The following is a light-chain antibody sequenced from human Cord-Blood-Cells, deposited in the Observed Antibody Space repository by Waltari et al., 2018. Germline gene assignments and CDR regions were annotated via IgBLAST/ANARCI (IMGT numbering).Light chain of an antibody. CDR2: EGS. Sequence: QSALTQPASVSGSPGQSITIPCTGTRSDVGSYNLVSWYQQHPGKAPKLIIYEGSKRPSGVSNRFSGSKSGNTASLTISGLQAEDEADYYCCSYAGSSTYVFGTGTKVTVL. V-gene: IGLV2-23*01. CDR3: CSYAGSSTYV. CDR1: RSDVGSYNL. J-gene: IGLJ1*01.